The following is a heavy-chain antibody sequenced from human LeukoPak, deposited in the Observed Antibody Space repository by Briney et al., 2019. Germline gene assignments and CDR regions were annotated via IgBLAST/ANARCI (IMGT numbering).Heavy chain of an antibody. CDR2: ISYDGSNK. D-gene: IGHD1-14*01. CDR3: AKTPSRTFNAFDI. CDR1: GFTFSSYG. J-gene: IGHJ3*02. Sequence: GGSLRLSCAASGFTFSSYGMHWVRQAPGKGLEWVAVISYDGSNKYYADSVKGRFTISRDNSKNTLYLQMNSLRAEDTAVYYCAKTPSRTFNAFDIWGQGTMVTVSS. V-gene: IGHV3-30*18.